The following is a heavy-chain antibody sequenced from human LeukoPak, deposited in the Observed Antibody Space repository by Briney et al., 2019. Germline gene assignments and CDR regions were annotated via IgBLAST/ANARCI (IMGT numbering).Heavy chain of an antibody. J-gene: IGHJ4*02. Sequence: GGSLRLSCAASGFTFSSYGMHWVRQAPGKGLEWVAVISYDGSNKYYADSVKGRFTISRDNAKSSLYLQMNSLRAEDTAIYYCATRSGNDYWGQGTLVTVSS. CDR3: ATRSGNDY. D-gene: IGHD3-3*01. CDR1: GFTFSSYG. V-gene: IGHV3-30*03. CDR2: ISYDGSNK.